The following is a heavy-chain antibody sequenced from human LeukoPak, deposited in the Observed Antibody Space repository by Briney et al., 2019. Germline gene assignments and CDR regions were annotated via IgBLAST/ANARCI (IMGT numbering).Heavy chain of an antibody. Sequence: ASVKVSCKASGYTFTSYYMHWVRQAPGQGLEWMGIINPSGGSTSYAQKFQGRVTMTRDTSTSTVYMELSSLRSEGTAVYYCARGYYRDGREIVVVITLDYWGQGTLVTVSS. CDR3: ARGYYRDGREIVVVITLDY. V-gene: IGHV1-46*01. J-gene: IGHJ4*02. CDR2: INPSGGST. CDR1: GYTFTSYY. D-gene: IGHD3-22*01.